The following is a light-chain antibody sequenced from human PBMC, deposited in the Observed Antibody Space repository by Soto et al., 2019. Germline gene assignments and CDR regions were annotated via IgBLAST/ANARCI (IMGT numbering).Light chain of an antibody. CDR3: QQYNSYSCMYT. J-gene: IGKJ2*01. Sequence: DIQMTQSPSTLAASVGDRVTITCRASQTISSWLAWYQQKPGKAPKLLMYKASSLESVVPSRFSGSGYGTEFTLTISSLQPDDFATYYCQQYNSYSCMYTVGQGTKLEIK. CDR1: QTISSW. CDR2: KAS. V-gene: IGKV1-5*03.